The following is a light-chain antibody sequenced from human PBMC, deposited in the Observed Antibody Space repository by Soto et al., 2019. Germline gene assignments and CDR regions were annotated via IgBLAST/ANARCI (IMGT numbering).Light chain of an antibody. J-gene: IGKJ1*01. CDR1: QSVSSN. CDR2: GAS. Sequence: EIVMTQSPATLSVSPGERATLSCRASQSVSSNLAWYQQKPGQAPRLLIYGASTRATGIPARFSGSGSGTEFTLTISCLQSEDCAVYYCQQYNNWPRRFGQGTKVEIK. V-gene: IGKV3-15*01. CDR3: QQYNNWPRR.